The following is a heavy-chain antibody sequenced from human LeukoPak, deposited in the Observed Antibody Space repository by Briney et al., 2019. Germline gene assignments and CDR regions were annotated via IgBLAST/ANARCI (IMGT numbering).Heavy chain of an antibody. CDR2: IYWSSSGT. D-gene: IGHD2-15*01. Sequence: GGSLRLSCVVSGFNSEDHAMHWVRQAPGKGLEWVSGIYWSSSGTGYADSVKGRFTVSRDSAKNSLYLQMNSLRAEDTAVYYCYCSGGSCDYWGQGTLVTVSS. CDR3: YCSGGSCDY. V-gene: IGHV3-9*02. CDR1: GFNSEDHA. J-gene: IGHJ4*02.